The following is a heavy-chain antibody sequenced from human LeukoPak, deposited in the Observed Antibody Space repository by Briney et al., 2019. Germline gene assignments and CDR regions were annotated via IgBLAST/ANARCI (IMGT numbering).Heavy chain of an antibody. V-gene: IGHV3-7*01. CDR2: IKQDGSEK. Sequence: GGSLRLSCAASGFTFSSYWMSWVRQAPGKGLEWVANIKQDGSEKYYVDSVKGRFTISRDNAKNSLYLQMNSLRAEDTALYYCARGLKSGYSYGRPFDYWGQGTLVTVSS. D-gene: IGHD5-18*01. J-gene: IGHJ4*02. CDR3: ARGLKSGYSYGRPFDY. CDR1: GFTFSSYW.